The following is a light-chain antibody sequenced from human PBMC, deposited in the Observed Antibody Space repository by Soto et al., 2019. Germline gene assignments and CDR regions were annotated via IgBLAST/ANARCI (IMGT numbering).Light chain of an antibody. Sequence: EIVLTHSPATLSLSPGERATLSCRASQSVSSYLAWYQQKPGQAPRLLIYDASNRATGIPARFSGSGSRTDFTLTISSKEPEDFAVYYCSQRSNWPVTFGGGTKVEIK. CDR2: DAS. CDR1: QSVSSY. V-gene: IGKV3-11*01. CDR3: SQRSNWPVT. J-gene: IGKJ4*01.